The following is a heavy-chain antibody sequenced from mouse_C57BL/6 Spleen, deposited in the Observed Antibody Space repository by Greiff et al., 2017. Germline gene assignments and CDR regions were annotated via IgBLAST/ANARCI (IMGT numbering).Heavy chain of an antibody. D-gene: IGHD1-1*01. V-gene: IGHV1-22*01. CDR1: GYTFTDYN. J-gene: IGHJ3*01. Sequence: VQLQQSGPELVKPGASVKMSCKASGYTFTDYNMPWVKQSHGKSLEWIGYINPNNGGTSYNQKFKGKATLTVNKSSSTAYMELRSLTSEDSAVYYCANYYGSSYVPFAYWGQGTLVTVSA. CDR3: ANYYGSSYVPFAY. CDR2: INPNNGGT.